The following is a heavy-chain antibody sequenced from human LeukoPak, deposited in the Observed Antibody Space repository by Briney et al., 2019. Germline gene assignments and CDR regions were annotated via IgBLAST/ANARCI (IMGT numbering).Heavy chain of an antibody. Sequence: GGSLRLSCAASGFTFNSYSMNWVRQAPGKGLEWASSISSSSSYIYYADSVKGRFTISRDNAKNSLYLQMNSLRAEDTAVYYCASTSTRLLWFGELEYNWFDPWGQGTLVTVSS. CDR1: GFTFNSYS. CDR2: ISSSSSYI. V-gene: IGHV3-21*01. CDR3: ASTSTRLLWFGELEYNWFDP. D-gene: IGHD3-10*01. J-gene: IGHJ5*02.